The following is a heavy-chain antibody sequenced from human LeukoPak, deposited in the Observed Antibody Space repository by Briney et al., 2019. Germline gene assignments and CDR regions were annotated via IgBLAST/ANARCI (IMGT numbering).Heavy chain of an antibody. CDR2: INHSGST. CDR1: GGSFSGYY. Sequence: PSETLSLTCAVYGGSFSGYYWSWIRQPPGKGLEWIGEINHSGSTDYNPSLKSRVTISVDTSKNQFSLKLSSVTAADTAVYYCARGGIAARPGRGYFQHWGQGTLVTVSS. V-gene: IGHV4-34*01. D-gene: IGHD6-6*01. CDR3: ARGGIAARPGRGYFQH. J-gene: IGHJ1*01.